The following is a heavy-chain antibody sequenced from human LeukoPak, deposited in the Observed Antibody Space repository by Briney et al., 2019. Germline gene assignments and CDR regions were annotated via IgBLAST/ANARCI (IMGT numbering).Heavy chain of an antibody. CDR2: ISSDGSNN. V-gene: IGHV3-30*17. CDR3: AKAAVYSSSWTPFDD. D-gene: IGHD6-13*01. Sequence: GGSLRLSCAVSGFTFNSYAMHWVRQAPGKGLEWVAVISSDGSNNYYADSVKGRFTISRDNSNNTLYLQMNSLRAEDTAVYYCAKAAVYSSSWTPFDDWGQGTLVTVSS. J-gene: IGHJ4*02. CDR1: GFTFNSYA.